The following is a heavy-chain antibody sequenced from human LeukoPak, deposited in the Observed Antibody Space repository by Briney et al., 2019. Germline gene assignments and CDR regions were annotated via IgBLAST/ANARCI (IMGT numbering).Heavy chain of an antibody. CDR2: IYYSGST. Sequence: SETLSLTCTVSGGSISSSSYYWGWIRQPPGKGLEWIGSIYYSGSTYYNPSLKSRVTISVDTSKNQFSLKLSSVTAADTAVYYCAREDPLVAARGLDYWGQGTLVTVSS. CDR1: GGSISSSSYY. D-gene: IGHD2-15*01. CDR3: AREDPLVAARGLDY. V-gene: IGHV4-39*07. J-gene: IGHJ4*02.